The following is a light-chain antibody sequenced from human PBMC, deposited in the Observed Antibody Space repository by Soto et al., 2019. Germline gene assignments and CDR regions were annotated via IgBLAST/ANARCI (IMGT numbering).Light chain of an antibody. Sequence: DIQMTQSPTSLSASVGDRVTITCRASQDIRNFVAWYQQKPGKAPKLLIYAASTFQSGAPSRFSGSGSGTDFTPTITSLQPEVVATYACQNYSSVPVFGPGTKVEIK. J-gene: IGKJ3*01. CDR2: AAS. CDR3: QNYSSVPV. V-gene: IGKV1-27*01. CDR1: QDIRNF.